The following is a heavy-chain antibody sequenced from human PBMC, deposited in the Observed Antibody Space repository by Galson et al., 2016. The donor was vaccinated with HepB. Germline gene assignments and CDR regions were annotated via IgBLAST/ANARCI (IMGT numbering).Heavy chain of an antibody. CDR1: GFTFSAFA. V-gene: IGHV3-23*01. J-gene: IGHJ4*02. CDR3: AMKKGIVARRGDSFEY. Sequence: SLRLSRAASGFTFSAFALNWVRQTPGKGLEWVARIGVYDYDRRYADSVRGRFTISRDNFKDILYLEMNGLRAEDTALYYCAMKKGIVARRGDSFEYWGQGTLVTVSS. CDR2: IGVYDYDR. D-gene: IGHD6-19*01.